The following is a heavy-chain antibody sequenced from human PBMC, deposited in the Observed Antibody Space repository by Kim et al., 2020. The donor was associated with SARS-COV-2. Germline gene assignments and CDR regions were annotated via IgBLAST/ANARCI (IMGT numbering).Heavy chain of an antibody. Sequence: GGSLRLSCAASGFTFSSYSMNWVRQAPGKGLEWVSSISSSSSYIYYADSVKGRFTISRDNAKNSLYLQMNSLRAEDTAVYYCARVLRPWGSPMTTVTTSEVYYGMDVWGQGTTVTVSS. V-gene: IGHV3-21*01. CDR2: ISSSSSYI. J-gene: IGHJ6*02. CDR3: ARVLRPWGSPMTTVTTSEVYYGMDV. CDR1: GFTFSSYS. D-gene: IGHD4-17*01.